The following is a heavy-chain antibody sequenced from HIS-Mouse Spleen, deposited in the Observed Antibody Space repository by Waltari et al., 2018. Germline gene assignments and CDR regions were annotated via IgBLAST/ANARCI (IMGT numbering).Heavy chain of an antibody. CDR3: ARIAEGYTSGWYAFDY. V-gene: IGHV2-70*15. D-gene: IGHD6-19*01. CDR1: GFSLSTSGMC. CDR2: IDWDDDN. Sequence: QVTLRESGPALVKPTQTLTLTSTFSGFSLSTSGMCWIWFLQPPGNALEWLAGIDWDDDNYYSTSLKTRLTISRDTSKNQVVLTMTNMDPLDTATYYCARIAEGYTSGWYAFDYWGQGTLVTVSS. J-gene: IGHJ4*02.